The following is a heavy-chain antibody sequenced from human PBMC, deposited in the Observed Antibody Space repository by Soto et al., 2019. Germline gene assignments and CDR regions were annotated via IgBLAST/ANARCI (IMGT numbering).Heavy chain of an antibody. V-gene: IGHV5-10-1*01. CDR1: GYSFTTYW. J-gene: IGHJ3*02. CDR3: AMYSSSHDAFDI. D-gene: IGHD6-13*01. CDR2: IDPSDSYT. Sequence: GESLKISCKGSGYSFTTYWITWVRQMPGKGLEWMGRIDPSDSYTNYSPSFQGHVTISADKSISTAYLQWSSLKASDTAMYYCAMYSSSHDAFDIWGQGTMVTVSS.